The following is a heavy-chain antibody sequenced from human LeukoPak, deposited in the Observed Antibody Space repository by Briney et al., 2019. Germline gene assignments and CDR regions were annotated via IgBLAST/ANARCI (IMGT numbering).Heavy chain of an antibody. CDR3: ARDIEMYYDFWSGYFGRWFDP. Sequence: PSETLSLTCIVSSGSISSDQSYWGWIRQPPGKGLEWIGYIYYSGSTYYNPSLKSRVTISVDTSKNQFSLKLSSVTAADTAVYYCARDIEMYYDFWSGYFGRWFDPWGQGTLVTVSS. CDR1: SGSISSDQSY. D-gene: IGHD3-3*01. V-gene: IGHV4-31*03. CDR2: IYYSGST. J-gene: IGHJ5*02.